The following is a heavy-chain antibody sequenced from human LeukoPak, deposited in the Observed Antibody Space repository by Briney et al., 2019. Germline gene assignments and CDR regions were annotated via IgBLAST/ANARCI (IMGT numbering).Heavy chain of an antibody. Sequence: TSETLSLTCTVSGGSIGSYYWSWIRQPPGKGLEWIGYIYYSGSTNYNPSLKSRVTISVDTSKNQFSLKLSSVTAADTAVYYCARVGSGNYAFDIWGQGTMVTVSS. CDR2: IYYSGST. CDR3: ARVGSGNYAFDI. J-gene: IGHJ3*02. CDR1: GGSIGSYY. V-gene: IGHV4-59*01. D-gene: IGHD3-10*01.